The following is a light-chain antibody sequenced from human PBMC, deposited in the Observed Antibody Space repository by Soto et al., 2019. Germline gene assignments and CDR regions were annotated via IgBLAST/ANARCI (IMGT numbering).Light chain of an antibody. CDR1: QSLLHSNGHND. J-gene: IGKJ2*01. Sequence: IVMTQSPLSLPVTLGEAASISCRASQSLLHSNGHNDLDWYLQNTGQSAQLLIYLGSNRASGVPDRFSGSGTGTDFTLKISRVDADDVGVYYCMHALQHPPHTVAQGTRLE. CDR3: MHALQHPPHT. CDR2: LGS. V-gene: IGKV2-28*01.